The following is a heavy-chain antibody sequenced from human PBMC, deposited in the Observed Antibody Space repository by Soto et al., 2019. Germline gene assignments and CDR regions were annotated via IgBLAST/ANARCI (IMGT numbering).Heavy chain of an antibody. J-gene: IGHJ5*02. Sequence: LVKVSCKASGGTFSSYTISWVRQAPGQGLEWMGRIIPILGIANYAQKFQGRVTITADKSTSTAYMELSSLRSEDTAVYYCARYALAASFHVPWGQGTLVTVSS. CDR3: ARYALAASFHVP. D-gene: IGHD3-16*01. CDR1: GGTFSSYT. CDR2: IIPILGIA. V-gene: IGHV1-69*02.